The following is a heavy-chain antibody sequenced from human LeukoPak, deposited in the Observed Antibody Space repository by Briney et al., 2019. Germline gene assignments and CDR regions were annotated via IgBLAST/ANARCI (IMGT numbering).Heavy chain of an antibody. CDR1: GFTFGDYA. CDR3: TRDYYGSGRFDY. J-gene: IGHJ4*02. Sequence: GRSLRLSCTASGFTFGDYAMSWFRQAPGKGLEWGGFIRSKAYGGTTEYAASVKGRFTISRDDSKSIAYLQMNSLKTEDTAVYYCTRDYYGSGRFDYWGQGTLVTVSS. D-gene: IGHD3-10*01. CDR2: IRSKAYGGTT. V-gene: IGHV3-49*03.